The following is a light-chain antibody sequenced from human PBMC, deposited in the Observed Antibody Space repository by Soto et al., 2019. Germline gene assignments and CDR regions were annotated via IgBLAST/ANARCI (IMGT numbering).Light chain of an antibody. J-gene: IGKJ4*01. Sequence: EIVLTQSPATLSLSPGERATLSCRASQSVSSYLAWYQQKPGQAPRLLLYDASNRATGIPARFSGSGSGTDFTLTISSLEPEDFAVYYCQQSSNWPPTFGGGTKVEIK. CDR1: QSVSSY. CDR3: QQSSNWPPT. CDR2: DAS. V-gene: IGKV3-11*01.